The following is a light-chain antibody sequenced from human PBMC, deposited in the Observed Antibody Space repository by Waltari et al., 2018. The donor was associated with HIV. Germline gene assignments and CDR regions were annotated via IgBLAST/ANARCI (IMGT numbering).Light chain of an antibody. Sequence: SYVLTQPTSVSVAPGQTARITCGGDNIGSKGVHWYQKKPSQAPVLVVYDDSDRPSGIPERFSGSSSWNTATLTISRVEAGDEADFYCQVWDSSTDLRVFGGGTKLTVL. CDR2: DDS. V-gene: IGLV3-21*02. CDR1: NIGSKG. J-gene: IGLJ2*01. CDR3: QVWDSSTDLRV.